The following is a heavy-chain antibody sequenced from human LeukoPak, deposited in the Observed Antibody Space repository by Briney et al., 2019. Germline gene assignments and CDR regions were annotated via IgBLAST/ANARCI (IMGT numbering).Heavy chain of an antibody. Sequence: GGSLRLSRAVSGITVSSNYMSWVRQAAGKEVEWVSVIYRGGSAYYADSVKGRFTISRDNSRNTLYFQMNSLRAEDTAVYYCARVRGSFHFDYWGEGTLVTVSS. CDR2: IYRGGSA. J-gene: IGHJ4*02. CDR1: GITVSSNY. D-gene: IGHD3-16*01. V-gene: IGHV3-66*01. CDR3: ARVRGSFHFDY.